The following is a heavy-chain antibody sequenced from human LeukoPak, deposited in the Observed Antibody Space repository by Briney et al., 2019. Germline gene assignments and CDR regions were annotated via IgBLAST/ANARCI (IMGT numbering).Heavy chain of an antibody. CDR3: ARSIRGAISFDY. D-gene: IGHD4/OR15-4a*01. V-gene: IGHV4-39*07. CDR2: IYYSGST. CDR1: GGSISSSSYY. Sequence: SETLSLTCTVSGGSISSSSYYWGWIRQPPGKGLEWIGSIYYSGSTYYNPSLKSRVTISVDTSKNQFSLKLSSVTAADTAVYYCARSIRGAISFDYWGQGTLVTVSS. J-gene: IGHJ4*02.